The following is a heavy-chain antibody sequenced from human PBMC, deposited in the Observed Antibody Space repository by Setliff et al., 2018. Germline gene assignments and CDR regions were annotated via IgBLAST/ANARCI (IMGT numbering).Heavy chain of an antibody. CDR3: ARDLYDYVWGTYRYHDAFDI. J-gene: IGHJ3*02. V-gene: IGHV4-39*07. CDR2: IYYRGST. Sequence: PSETLSLTCTVPGGSISSSSYYWGWIRQPPGKGLEWIGSIYYRGSTYYNPSLKSRVTISIDTSKNQFSLKLSPVTAADTAVYYCARDLYDYVWGTYRYHDAFDIWGQGTMVTVSS. CDR1: GGSISSSSYY. D-gene: IGHD3-16*02.